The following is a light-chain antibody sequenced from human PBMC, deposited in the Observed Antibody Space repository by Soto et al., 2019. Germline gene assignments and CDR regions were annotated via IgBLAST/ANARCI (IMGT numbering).Light chain of an antibody. CDR1: QSIGSY. CDR3: QQSYSYSTPPT. Sequence: DIQMTQLPSSLSHSVAARVTIPCRASQSIGSYLNWYQQRPGKAPKFLIYAASSLQSGVPSRFSGSGSGTDFTLTISSLQPEEFATYFCQQSYSYSTPPTFGKGTKVDIK. J-gene: IGKJ1*01. CDR2: AAS. V-gene: IGKV1-39*01.